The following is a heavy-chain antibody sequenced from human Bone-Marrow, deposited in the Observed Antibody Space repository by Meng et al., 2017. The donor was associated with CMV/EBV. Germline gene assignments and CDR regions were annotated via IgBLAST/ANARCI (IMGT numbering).Heavy chain of an antibody. J-gene: IGHJ6*01. V-gene: IGHV1-69*10. CDR3: ASSSSSGRGGAIYNYYGIAV. D-gene: IGHD6-6*01. Sequence: SVKVSCKASGGTFSSYAISWVRQAPGQGLEWMGGIIPILGIANYAQKFQGRVTITADKSTSTAYLELSNLRSEDTAVYYCASSSSSGRGGAIYNYYGIAVWGQGNTVNGAS. CDR2: IIPILGIA. CDR1: GGTFSSYA.